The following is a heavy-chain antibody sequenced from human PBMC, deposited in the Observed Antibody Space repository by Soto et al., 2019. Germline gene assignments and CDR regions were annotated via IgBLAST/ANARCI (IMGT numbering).Heavy chain of an antibody. CDR3: AVDTAMVSYFYYYGMDV. CDR1: GFTFSSYS. J-gene: IGHJ6*02. CDR2: ISSSSSTI. V-gene: IGHV3-48*02. Sequence: GGSLRLSCAASGFTFSSYSMNWVCQAPGKGLEWVSYISSSSSTIYYADSVKGRFTISRDNAKNSLYLQMNSLRDEDTAVYYCAVDTAMVSYFYYYGMDVWGQGTTVTVSS. D-gene: IGHD5-18*01.